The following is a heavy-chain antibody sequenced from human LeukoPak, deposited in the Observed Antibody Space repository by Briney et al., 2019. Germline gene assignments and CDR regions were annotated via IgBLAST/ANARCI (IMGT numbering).Heavy chain of an antibody. D-gene: IGHD2-21*02. Sequence: SETLSLTCSVSGGSINNRDYYWGWIRQPPGKGLEWIGSIYHSGKTYYNPSLKSRVTISIDTSKNQFSLKLSSVTAADTAGYYCASGYCGGACYLGGVDMWGQGTMVTVSS. CDR3: ASGYCGGACYLGGVDM. CDR1: GGSINNRDYY. J-gene: IGHJ3*02. V-gene: IGHV4-39*07. CDR2: IYHSGKT.